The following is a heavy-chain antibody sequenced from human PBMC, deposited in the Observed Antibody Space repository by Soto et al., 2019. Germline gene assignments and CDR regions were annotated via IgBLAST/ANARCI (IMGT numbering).Heavy chain of an antibody. CDR2: ISGSGGGT. CDR3: ARERYSYGFDY. J-gene: IGHJ4*02. V-gene: IGHV3-23*01. D-gene: IGHD5-18*01. Sequence: GGSLRLSCAASGFTFSSYAMSWVRQAPGKGLEWVSAISGSGGGTYYADSVKGRFTISRDDSKNTLYLQMNSLRADDTAVYYCARERYSYGFDYWGQGTVVTVSS. CDR1: GFTFSSYA.